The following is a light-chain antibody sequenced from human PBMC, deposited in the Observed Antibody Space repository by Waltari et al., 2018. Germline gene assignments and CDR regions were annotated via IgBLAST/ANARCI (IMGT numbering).Light chain of an antibody. CDR3: QQYGRSSYT. J-gene: IGKJ2*01. CDR1: QSVSSNY. CDR2: GAS. Sequence: EIVLTQSPGTLSLSPGERATLSCRASQSVSSNYLAWYQQKPGQAPRLFIYGASSRGTGIPDRFSGSGSGTDFTLTISRLEPEDFAVYYCQQYGRSSYTFGQGTKL. V-gene: IGKV3-20*01.